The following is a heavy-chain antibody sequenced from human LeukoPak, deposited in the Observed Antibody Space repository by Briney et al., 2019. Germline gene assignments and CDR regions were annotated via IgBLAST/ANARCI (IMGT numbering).Heavy chain of an antibody. CDR3: ARDSREWELQNDAFDI. J-gene: IGHJ3*02. CDR1: GFTFSSYS. V-gene: IGHV3-48*04. CDR2: ISSSSSTI. D-gene: IGHD1-26*01. Sequence: PGGSLRLSCAASGFTFSSYSMNWVRQAPGKGLDWVSYISSSSSTIYYADSVKGRFTISRDNAKNSLYLQMNSLRAEDTAVYYWARDSREWELQNDAFDIWGQGTMVPVSS.